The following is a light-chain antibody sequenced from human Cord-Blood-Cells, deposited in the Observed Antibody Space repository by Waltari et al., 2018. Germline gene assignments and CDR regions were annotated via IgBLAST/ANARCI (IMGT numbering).Light chain of an antibody. V-gene: IGKV2-28*01. CDR3: MQALQTPYT. CDR1: QSLLHSNGYNY. J-gene: IGKJ2*01. CDR2: LGS. Sequence: PASISCRSSQSLLHSNGYNYLDWYLQKPGQSPQLLIYLGSNRASGVPDRFSGSGSGTDFTLKISRVEAEDVGVYYCMQALQTPYTFGQGTKLEIK.